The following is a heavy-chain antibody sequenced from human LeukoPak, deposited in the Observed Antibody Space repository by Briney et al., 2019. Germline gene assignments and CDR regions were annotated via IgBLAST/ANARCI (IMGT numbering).Heavy chain of an antibody. Sequence: SETLSLTCTVSSGSIDAIYWSWIRQPPGKGLEWIGYIYFSGITSYNPSLKSRVTISIDTSKNQFSLKVTSVTAADTAVYNCASQHWGSNYFDYWGQGTPVTVSS. D-gene: IGHD7-27*01. CDR2: IYFSGIT. V-gene: IGHV4-59*01. CDR3: ASQHWGSNYFDY. CDR1: SGSIDAIY. J-gene: IGHJ4*02.